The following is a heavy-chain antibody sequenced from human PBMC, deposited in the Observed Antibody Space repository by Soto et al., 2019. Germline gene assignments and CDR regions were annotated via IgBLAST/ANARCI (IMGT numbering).Heavy chain of an antibody. CDR3: ARERITIFGVVIDQYGMDV. V-gene: IGHV1-3*01. Sequence: VKVSCKASGYTFTSYAMHWVRQAPGQRLEWMGWINAGNGNTKYSQKFQGRVTITRDTSASTAYMELSSLRSEDTAVYYCARERITIFGVVIDQYGMDVWGQGTTVTVSS. D-gene: IGHD3-3*01. CDR1: GYTFTSYA. J-gene: IGHJ6*02. CDR2: INAGNGNT.